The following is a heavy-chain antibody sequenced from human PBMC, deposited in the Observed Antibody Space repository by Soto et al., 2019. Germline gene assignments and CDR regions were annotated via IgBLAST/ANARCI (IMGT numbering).Heavy chain of an antibody. J-gene: IGHJ5*02. CDR3: ATGLILRFLEWAPYNLFDP. CDR2: FDPEDGET. CDR1: GYTLTELS. V-gene: IGHV1-24*01. D-gene: IGHD3-3*01. Sequence: GASVKVSCKVSGYTLTELSMHWVRQAPGKGLEWMGGFDPEDGETIYAQNFQGRVTMTEDTSTDTAYMELSSLRSEDTAVYYCATGLILRFLEWAPYNLFDPWGQGTLVTVSA.